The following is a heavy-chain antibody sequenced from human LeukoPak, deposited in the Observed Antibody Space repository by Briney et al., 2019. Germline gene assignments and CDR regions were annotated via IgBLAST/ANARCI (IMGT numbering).Heavy chain of an antibody. CDR2: INPDSGVT. Sequence: AAVKVSCKASGYSFTGFYLHWVRQAPGQGLEWMGRINPDSGVTKYAQKFQGRVTMTRDTSTRTGYMELTSLTSDDTAVYYCARDDGVATIIDYWAREPWSPSPQ. J-gene: IGHJ4*02. CDR1: GYSFTGFY. CDR3: ARDDGVATIIDY. D-gene: IGHD5-24*01. V-gene: IGHV1-2*06.